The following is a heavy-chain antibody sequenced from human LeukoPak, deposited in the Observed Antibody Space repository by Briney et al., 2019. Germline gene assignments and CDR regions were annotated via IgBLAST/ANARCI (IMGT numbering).Heavy chain of an antibody. Sequence: SETLSLTCAVYGGSFSGYYRSRIRQPPGNGLEWIGEINHSGSTNYNPSLKSRVTISVDTSKNQFSLKLSSVTAADTAVYYCARAKGSSSSSLYGMDVWGQGTTVTVSS. CDR1: GGSFSGYY. V-gene: IGHV4-34*01. J-gene: IGHJ6*02. CDR2: INHSGST. CDR3: ARAKGSSSSSLYGMDV. D-gene: IGHD6-6*01.